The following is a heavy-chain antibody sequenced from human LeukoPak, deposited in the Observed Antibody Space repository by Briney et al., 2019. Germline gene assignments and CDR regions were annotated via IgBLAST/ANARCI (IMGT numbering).Heavy chain of an antibody. V-gene: IGHV3-21*01. J-gene: IGHJ3*02. Sequence: PGGSLRLSCAASGFTFSSYSMNWVRQAPGKGLEWVSSISSSSRYIYYADSVKGRFTISRDNAKNSLYLQMNSLRAEDTAVYYCARDYSYDSSGYYSWWAVDIWGQGTMVTVSS. CDR2: ISSSSRYI. D-gene: IGHD3-22*01. CDR1: GFTFSSYS. CDR3: ARDYSYDSSGYYSWWAVDI.